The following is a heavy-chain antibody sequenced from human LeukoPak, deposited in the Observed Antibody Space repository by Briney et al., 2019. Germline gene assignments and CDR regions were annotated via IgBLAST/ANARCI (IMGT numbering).Heavy chain of an antibody. J-gene: IGHJ4*02. CDR2: IWYDGSNK. CDR3: ARVDYSNYSGVFDY. V-gene: IGHV3-33*01. Sequence: GGSLRLSCAASGFTFSSYGMHWVRQAPGKGLEWVAVIWYDGSNKYYADSVKGRFTISRDNSKNTLYLQMNSLRAEDTAVYYCARVDYSNYSGVFDYWGRGTLVTVS. CDR1: GFTFSSYG. D-gene: IGHD4-11*01.